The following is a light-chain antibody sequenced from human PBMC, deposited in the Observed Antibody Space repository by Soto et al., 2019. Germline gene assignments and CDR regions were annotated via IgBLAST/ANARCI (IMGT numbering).Light chain of an antibody. Sequence: QSALTQPASVSGSPGQSITISCTGTSRDVGGYNYVSWYQQHPGKAPKLMIYEVSNRPSGVSNRFSGSKSGNTASLTISGLQAEDEADYYCSSYANSGTPWVFGGGTKVTVL. V-gene: IGLV2-14*01. CDR2: EVS. J-gene: IGLJ3*02. CDR3: SSYANSGTPWV. CDR1: SRDVGGYNY.